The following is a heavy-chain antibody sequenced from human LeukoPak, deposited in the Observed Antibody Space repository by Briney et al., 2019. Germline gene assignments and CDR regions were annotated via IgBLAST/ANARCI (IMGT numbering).Heavy chain of an antibody. CDR3: ARVPLNDYSIKRGYYYMDV. J-gene: IGHJ6*03. CDR2: ISSSSSTI. V-gene: IGHV3-48*01. CDR1: GFTFDDYD. D-gene: IGHD4-11*01. Sequence: GGSLRLSCAASGFTFDDYDMNWVRQAPGKGLEWVSYISSSSSTIYYADSVKGRFTISRDNAKNSLYLQMNSLRAEDTAVYYCARVPLNDYSIKRGYYYMDVWGKGTTVTVSS.